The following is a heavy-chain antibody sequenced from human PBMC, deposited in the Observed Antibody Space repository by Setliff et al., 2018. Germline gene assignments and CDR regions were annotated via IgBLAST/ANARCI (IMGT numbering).Heavy chain of an antibody. D-gene: IGHD3-22*01. Sequence: GESLKISCKGSGYSFTSYWIGWVRQMPGKGLEWMGIIYPGDSDTRYSPSFQGHVTISADKSITTAYLQWSSLKASDTAMYYCARSAWGSSGYYPYYFDYWGQGTLVTVS. CDR1: GYSFTSYW. CDR3: ARSAWGSSGYYPYYFDY. V-gene: IGHV5-51*01. J-gene: IGHJ4*02. CDR2: IYPGDSDT.